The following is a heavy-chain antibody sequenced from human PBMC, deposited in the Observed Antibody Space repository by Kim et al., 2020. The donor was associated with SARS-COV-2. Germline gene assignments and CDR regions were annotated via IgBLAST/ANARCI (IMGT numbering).Heavy chain of an antibody. CDR3: ARVGIWFGESEYNWFDP. Sequence: SETLSLTCTVSGGSISSYYWSWIRQPPGKGLEWIGYIYYSGSTNYNPSLKSRVTISVDTSKNQFSLKLSSVTAADTAVYYCARVGIWFGESEYNWFDPWGQGTLVTVSS. CDR1: GGSISSYY. J-gene: IGHJ5*02. V-gene: IGHV4-59*01. CDR2: IYYSGST. D-gene: IGHD3-10*01.